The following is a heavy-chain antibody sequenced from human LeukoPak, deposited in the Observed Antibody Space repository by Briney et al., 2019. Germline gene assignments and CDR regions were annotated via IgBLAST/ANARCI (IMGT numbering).Heavy chain of an antibody. J-gene: IGHJ4*02. V-gene: IGHV3-48*01. CDR3: ARGDGYFDY. Sequence: GGSLRLSCVVSGFTFSSYAMSWVRQAPGKGLEWVSYISSSSSTIYYADSVKGRFTISRDNAKNSLYLQMNSLRAEDTAVYYCARGDGYFDYWGQGTLVTVSS. D-gene: IGHD5-24*01. CDR2: ISSSSSTI. CDR1: GFTFSSYA.